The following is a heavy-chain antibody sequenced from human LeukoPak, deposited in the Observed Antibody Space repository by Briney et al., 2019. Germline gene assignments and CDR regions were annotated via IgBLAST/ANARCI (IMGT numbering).Heavy chain of an antibody. CDR1: GLTFSSYS. V-gene: IGHV3-21*01. Sequence: GGSLRLSCAASGLTFSSYSMNWVRQAPGKGLEWVSSISSSSSYIYYADSEKGRFTISRDNAKNSLYLQMNSLRAEDTAVYYCARGGRDGYNYYWGQGTLVTVSS. CDR3: ARGGRDGYNYY. J-gene: IGHJ4*02. CDR2: ISSSSSYI. D-gene: IGHD5-24*01.